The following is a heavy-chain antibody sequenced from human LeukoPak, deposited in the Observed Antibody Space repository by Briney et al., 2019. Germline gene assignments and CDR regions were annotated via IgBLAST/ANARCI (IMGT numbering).Heavy chain of an antibody. J-gene: IGHJ6*02. CDR1: GFTFSNAW. V-gene: IGHV3-15*01. CDR2: LKSKGDDGAT. CDR3: AKPLSPGMDV. Sequence: GGSLRLSCAGSGFTFSNAWMTWVRQAPGKGLEWVGRLKSKGDDGATDYAAPVKGRFTISRDDSKSTLYLQMNSLKTEDTAVYYCAKPLSPGMDVWGQGTTVTVSS.